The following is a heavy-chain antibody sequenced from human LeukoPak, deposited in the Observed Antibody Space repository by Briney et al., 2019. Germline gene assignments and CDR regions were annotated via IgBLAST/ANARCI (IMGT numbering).Heavy chain of an antibody. J-gene: IGHJ4*02. D-gene: IGHD3-10*01. CDR1: GGSITNYY. CDR3: ARRDPGSGSPYFDY. Sequence: SETLSLTCTVSGGSITNYYWSWIRQPPGKGLEWIGNIYQSGSTYYNLSLKSRVTISVDRSKNQFSLSLSSVTAADTAVYYCARRDPGSGSPYFDYWGQGTLVTVSS. V-gene: IGHV4-59*12. CDR2: IYQSGST.